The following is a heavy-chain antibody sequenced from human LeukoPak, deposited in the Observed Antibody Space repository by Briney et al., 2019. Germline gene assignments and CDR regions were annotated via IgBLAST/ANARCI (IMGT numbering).Heavy chain of an antibody. V-gene: IGHV3-11*01. CDR1: GFTFSDYY. D-gene: IGHD6-13*01. CDR2: ISSSGSTI. Sequence: GGSLRLSCAASGFTFSDYYMNWIRQAPGKGLEWISYISSSGSTIYYADSVKGRFTISRDNAKNSLYLQMNSLRAEDTAVYYCARAGTKAAAGTFDYWGQGTLVTVSS. J-gene: IGHJ4*02. CDR3: ARAGTKAAAGTFDY.